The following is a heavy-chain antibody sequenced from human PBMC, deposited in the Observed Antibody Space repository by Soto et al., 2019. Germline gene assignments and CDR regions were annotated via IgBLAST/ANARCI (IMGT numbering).Heavy chain of an antibody. D-gene: IGHD6-13*01. V-gene: IGHV1-69*13. CDR2: IIPIFGTA. CDR3: ASDSISPTPQFRIAAAGPFDY. Sequence: SVKVSCKASGGTFSSYAISWVRQAPGQGLEWMGGIIPIFGTANYAQKFQGRVTITADESTSTAYMELSSLRSEDTAVYYCASDSISPTPQFRIAAAGPFDYWRQGTQVTVSS. CDR1: GGTFSSYA. J-gene: IGHJ4*02.